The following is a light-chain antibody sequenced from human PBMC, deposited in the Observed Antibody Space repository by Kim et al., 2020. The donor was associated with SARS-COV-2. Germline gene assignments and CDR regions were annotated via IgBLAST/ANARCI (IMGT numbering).Light chain of an antibody. Sequence: PGATVTVTWFSISGADSSGNYPYWLQQKPGQAPRTLIYDTTKKHSLTPARFSGSILGDKAALTLSGALPEDEADYYCLVSYANVGVFGGGTQLTVL. V-gene: IGLV7-46*01. CDR3: LVSYANVGV. CDR1: SGADSSGNY. CDR2: DTT. J-gene: IGLJ3*02.